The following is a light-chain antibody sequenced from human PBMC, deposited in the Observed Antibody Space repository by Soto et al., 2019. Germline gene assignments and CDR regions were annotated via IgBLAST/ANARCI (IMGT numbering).Light chain of an antibody. CDR3: QQRHMWPIT. CDR2: DAY. J-gene: IGKJ5*01. V-gene: IGKV3-11*01. Sequence: EGVLTQSPVTPSLSPGERATLSCRASQSFRGLLAWYQQKPGQAPRLLIYDAYNRATGIPPRFSGSGSGTDFTLTISSLEPEDSAVYYCQQRHMWPITFGQGTRLEIK. CDR1: QSFRGL.